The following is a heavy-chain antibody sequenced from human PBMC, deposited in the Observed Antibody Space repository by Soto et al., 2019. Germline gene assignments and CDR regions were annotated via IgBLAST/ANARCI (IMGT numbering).Heavy chain of an antibody. D-gene: IGHD3-10*01. V-gene: IGHV1-2*02. CDR3: ARGAGAMVRGTKGYFDY. Sequence: QVQLVQSGAEVKKPGASVKVSCKASGYTFTGYYMHWVRQAPGQGLEWMGWINPNSGGTNYAQKFQGRVTMTRDTSISTAYMELGRLRSDDTAVYYCARGAGAMVRGTKGYFDYWGQGTLVTVSS. J-gene: IGHJ4*02. CDR1: GYTFTGYY. CDR2: INPNSGGT.